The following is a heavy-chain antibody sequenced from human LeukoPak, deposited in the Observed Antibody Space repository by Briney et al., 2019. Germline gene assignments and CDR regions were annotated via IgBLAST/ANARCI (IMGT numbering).Heavy chain of an antibody. V-gene: IGHV3-20*04. Sequence: PGGSLRLSCTTSGFNFDDYGMSWVCQVPGKGLEWVSSINWSGSTTTYADSVKGRFTISRDSGKNSLHLQMHSLRVEDTAFYYCAREVQFALFDYWGQGTLVTVSS. D-gene: IGHD4-11*01. CDR3: AREVQFALFDY. CDR1: GFNFDDYG. J-gene: IGHJ4*02. CDR2: INWSGSTT.